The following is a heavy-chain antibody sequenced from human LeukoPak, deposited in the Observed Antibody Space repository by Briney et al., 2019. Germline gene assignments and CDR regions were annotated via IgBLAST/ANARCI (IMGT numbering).Heavy chain of an antibody. D-gene: IGHD3-10*01. V-gene: IGHV3-30*02. Sequence: GGSLRLSCAASGFTFSSYGMHWVRQAPGKGLEGVAVIWYDGSNKYYADSVKGRFTISRDNSKNTLYLQMNSLRAEDTAVYYCATSITMVRGVIIKGIDYWGQGTLVTVSS. J-gene: IGHJ4*02. CDR2: IWYDGSNK. CDR3: ATSITMVRGVIIKGIDY. CDR1: GFTFSSYG.